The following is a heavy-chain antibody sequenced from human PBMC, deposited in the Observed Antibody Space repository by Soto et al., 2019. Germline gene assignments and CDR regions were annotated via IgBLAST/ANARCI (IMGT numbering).Heavy chain of an antibody. Sequence: SVKVSCKASGGSFGKSAINWVRQTPGQGLEWLGGFIPVYRTLNYAQKFQGRVTITADESTGTAYMTLSSLASDDTAVYYCATGVIWIGYFTVDSWGQGTRVTVS. V-gene: IGHV1-69*13. D-gene: IGHD3-3*01. CDR3: ATGVIWIGYFTVDS. CDR1: GGSFGKSA. J-gene: IGHJ4*02. CDR2: FIPVYRTL.